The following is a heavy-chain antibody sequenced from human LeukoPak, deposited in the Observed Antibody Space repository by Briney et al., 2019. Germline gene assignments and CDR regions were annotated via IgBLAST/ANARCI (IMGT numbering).Heavy chain of an antibody. J-gene: IGHJ3*02. Sequence: ASVKVSCKASGYTFTGYGISWVRQAPGQGLEWMGWISAYNGNTNYAQKLQGRVTMTTDTSTSTAYMELRSLRSDDTAVYYCARNCGSSTSCWVSGAFDIWGQGTMVTVSS. V-gene: IGHV1-18*01. CDR3: ARNCGSSTSCWVSGAFDI. CDR1: GYTFTGYG. CDR2: ISAYNGNT. D-gene: IGHD2-2*01.